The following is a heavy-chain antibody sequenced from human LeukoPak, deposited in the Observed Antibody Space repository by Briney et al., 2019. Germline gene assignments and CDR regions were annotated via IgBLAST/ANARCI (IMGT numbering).Heavy chain of an antibody. V-gene: IGHV3-7*01. CDR1: GFTFSSYW. CDR2: IKQDGSEK. J-gene: IGHJ5*02. Sequence: GGSLRLSCAASGFTFSSYWMSWVRQAPGKGLEWVANIKQDGSEKYYVDSVKGRFTISRDNARNSLYLQMNTLRAEDTAVYSCARGADGVSSNSRGWFDLWGQGTLVTVSS. D-gene: IGHD2-15*01. CDR3: ARGADGVSSNSRGWFDL.